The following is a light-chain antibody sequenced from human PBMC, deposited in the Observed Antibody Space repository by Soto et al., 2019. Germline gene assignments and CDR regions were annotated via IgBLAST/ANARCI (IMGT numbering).Light chain of an antibody. CDR2: TAS. J-gene: IGKJ5*01. CDR1: QSISNY. CDR3: QQANSFPIT. Sequence: DIQMTQSPSSLSASVGDRVTITCRASQSISNYLNWYQQRPGKAPNLLIYTASNLQSGVPSRFSGSGSGTHFTLTISSLQPEDFATYYCQQANSFPITFGQGTRLENK. V-gene: IGKV1-39*01.